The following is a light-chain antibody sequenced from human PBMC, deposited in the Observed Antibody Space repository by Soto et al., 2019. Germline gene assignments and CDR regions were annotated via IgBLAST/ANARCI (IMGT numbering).Light chain of an antibody. CDR1: SGYSNYK. Sequence: QSVLTQPPSASASLGASVTLTCTLSSGYSNYKVDWYQQRPGKGPRFVMRVGTGGIVGSKGDGIPDRFSVLGSGLNRYLTIKNIQEGDESDSHCGADHGSGSNFVYVFGTGTKLTVL. J-gene: IGLJ1*01. CDR3: GADHGSGSNFVYV. CDR2: VGTGGIVG. V-gene: IGLV9-49*01.